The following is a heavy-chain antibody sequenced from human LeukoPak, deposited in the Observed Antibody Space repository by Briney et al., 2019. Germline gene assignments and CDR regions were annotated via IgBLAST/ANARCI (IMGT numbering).Heavy chain of an antibody. D-gene: IGHD4-23*01. CDR3: ARDDYGGMDV. V-gene: IGHV3-21*01. J-gene: IGHJ6*04. CDR2: ISSSSSYI. CDR1: GFTFSSYS. Sequence: PGRSLRLSCAASGFTFSSYSMNWVREAPGKGLEWVSSISSSSSYIYYADSVKGRFTISRDNAKNSLYLQMNSLRAEDTAVYYCARDDYGGMDVWGKGTMVTVSS.